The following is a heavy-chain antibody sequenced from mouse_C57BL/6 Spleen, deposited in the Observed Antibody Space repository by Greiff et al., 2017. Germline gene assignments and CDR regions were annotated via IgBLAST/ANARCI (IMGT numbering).Heavy chain of an antibody. Sequence: VQLQQPGAELVKPGASVKLSCKASGYTFTSYWMHWVKQRPGQGLEWIGMIHPKSGSTNYNEKFKSKATLTVDKSSSTAYMQLSSLTSEDSAVYYCAKAGGNPYYFDYWGQGTTLTVSS. V-gene: IGHV1-64*01. CDR1: GYTFTSYW. CDR3: AKAGGNPYYFDY. J-gene: IGHJ2*01. CDR2: IHPKSGST. D-gene: IGHD2-1*01.